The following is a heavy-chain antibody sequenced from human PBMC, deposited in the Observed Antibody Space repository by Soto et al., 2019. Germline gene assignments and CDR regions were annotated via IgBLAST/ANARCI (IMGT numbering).Heavy chain of an antibody. D-gene: IGHD6-13*01. Sequence: SETLSLTCAVSGGSISSGGYSWSWIRQPPGKGLEWIGYIYHSGSTYYNPSLKSRVTISVDRSKNQFSLKLSSVTAADTAVYYCAPWGSRYYFDYWGQGTLVTVSS. CDR3: APWGSRYYFDY. CDR1: GGSISSGGYS. V-gene: IGHV4-30-2*01. J-gene: IGHJ4*02. CDR2: IYHSGST.